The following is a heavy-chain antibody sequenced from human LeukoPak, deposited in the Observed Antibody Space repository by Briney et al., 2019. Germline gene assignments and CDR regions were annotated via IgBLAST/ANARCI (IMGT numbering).Heavy chain of an antibody. CDR3: AKDIAVAGPIYYVDY. V-gene: IGHV3-43*02. J-gene: IGHJ4*02. Sequence: GGSERLSCAASGFTFDEYAMHWVRQAPGNGLEWVSLISGDGGSTYYAEAVKGRFTISRDNSKNSLYLQMNSLRTEDTALYYCAKDIAVAGPIYYVDYWGQGTLVTVSS. CDR1: GFTFDEYA. CDR2: ISGDGGST. D-gene: IGHD6-19*01.